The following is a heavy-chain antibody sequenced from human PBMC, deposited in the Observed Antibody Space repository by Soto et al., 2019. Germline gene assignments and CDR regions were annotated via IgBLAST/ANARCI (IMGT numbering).Heavy chain of an antibody. V-gene: IGHV4-39*01. CDR2: IYYSGST. D-gene: IGHD6-19*01. J-gene: IGHJ4*02. CDR3: ARRMGLGVAGSWGYFDY. CDR1: GGSISSSSYY. Sequence: SETLSLTCTVSGGSISSSSYYWGWIRQPPGKGLEWIGSIYYSGSTYYNPSLKSRVTISVDTSKNQFSLKLSSVTAADTAVYYCARRMGLGVAGSWGYFDYWGQGTLVTVSS.